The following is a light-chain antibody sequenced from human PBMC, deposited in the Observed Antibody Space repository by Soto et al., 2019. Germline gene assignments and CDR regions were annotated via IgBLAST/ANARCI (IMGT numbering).Light chain of an antibody. CDR1: QSVSSY. CDR3: QQFDTSLLHT. Sequence: EIVLTQSPATLSLSPGERATLSCRASQSVSSYLAWYQQKPGQAPRLLIYDASNRATGIPARFSGSGSGTDFTLTISSLEPEDFAVYYCQQFDTSLLHTFGQGTKVEIK. J-gene: IGKJ2*01. CDR2: DAS. V-gene: IGKV3-11*01.